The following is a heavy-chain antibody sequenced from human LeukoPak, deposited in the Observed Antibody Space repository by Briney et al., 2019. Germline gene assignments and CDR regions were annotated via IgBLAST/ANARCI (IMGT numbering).Heavy chain of an antibody. CDR2: ISAYNGNT. Sequence: ASVKVSCKASGYTFTSYGISWVRQAPGQGLEWMGWISAYNGNTNYAQKLQGRVTMTTDTSTSTAYMELRSLRSGDTAVYYCARGRESSGIAAAGTLVDYWGQGTLVTVSS. J-gene: IGHJ4*02. D-gene: IGHD6-13*01. V-gene: IGHV1-18*01. CDR3: ARGRESSGIAAAGTLVDY. CDR1: GYTFTSYG.